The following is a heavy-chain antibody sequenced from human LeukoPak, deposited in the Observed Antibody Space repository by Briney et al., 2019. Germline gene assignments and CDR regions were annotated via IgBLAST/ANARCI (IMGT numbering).Heavy chain of an antibody. V-gene: IGHV3-30-3*01. J-gene: IGHJ4*02. CDR3: AREAAMTTVVTPSQFDY. Sequence: GGSLRLSCAASGFTFSSYAMHWVRQAPGKGLEWVAVISYDGSNKYYADSVKGRFTISRDNSKSTLYLQMNSLRAEDTAVYYCAREAAMTTVVTPSQFDYWGQGTLVTVSS. D-gene: IGHD4-23*01. CDR2: ISYDGSNK. CDR1: GFTFSSYA.